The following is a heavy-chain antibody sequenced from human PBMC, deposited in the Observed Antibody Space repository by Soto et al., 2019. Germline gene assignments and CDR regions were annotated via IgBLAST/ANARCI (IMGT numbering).Heavy chain of an antibody. J-gene: IGHJ4*02. V-gene: IGHV3-21*01. D-gene: IGHD6-19*01. CDR3: ARAWLTSFDY. CDR1: GFTFSSYS. CDR2: ISSSSSYI. Sequence: GGSLRLSCAASGFTFSSYSMNWVRQAPGKGLEWVSSISSSSSYIYYADSVKGRFTISRDNAENSLYLQMNSLRAEDTAVYHCARAWLTSFDYWGQGTLVTVSS.